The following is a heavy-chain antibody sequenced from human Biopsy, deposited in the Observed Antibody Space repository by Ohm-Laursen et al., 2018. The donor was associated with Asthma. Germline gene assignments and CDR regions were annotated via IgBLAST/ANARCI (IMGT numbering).Heavy chain of an antibody. CDR3: ARVAVYGDIFFAIDV. CDR1: RGYVRTYDYR. Sequence: TLSLTCIVSRGYVRTYDYRWAWIRQPPGKGLEWLGSAFPSGTTNYTPSFARRLSKSVDTTRNQFSITLSSVTAADTAVYLCARVAVYGDIFFAIDVWGQGTTVTVSS. D-gene: IGHD5-24*01. V-gene: IGHV4-30-4*01. J-gene: IGHJ6*02. CDR2: AFPSGTT.